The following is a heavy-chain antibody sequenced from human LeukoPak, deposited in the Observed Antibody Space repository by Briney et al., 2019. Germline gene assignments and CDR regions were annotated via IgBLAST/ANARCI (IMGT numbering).Heavy chain of an antibody. D-gene: IGHD3-22*01. J-gene: IGHJ4*02. CDR3: ARDESYYYDSSGYRAGYFDD. CDR1: GGSVSAFY. Sequence: PSETLSLTCAVSGGSVSAFYWSWIRQPPGKGLEWIGYIYYSGGTIYNPSLKSRVTISIDTSKNQFSLMLSSVTAADTAVYYCARDESYYYDSSGYRAGYFDDWGQGTLVTVSS. CDR2: IYYSGGT. V-gene: IGHV4-59*02.